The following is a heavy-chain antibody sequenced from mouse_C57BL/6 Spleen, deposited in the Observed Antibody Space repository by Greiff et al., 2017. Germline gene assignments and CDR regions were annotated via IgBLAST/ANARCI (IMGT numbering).Heavy chain of an antibody. CDR2: IYPRSGNT. J-gene: IGHJ3*01. V-gene: IGHV1-81*01. D-gene: IGHD1-1*01. CDR3: ARESYYYGSSPAWFAY. CDR1: GYTFTSYG. Sequence: QVQLQQSGAELARPGASVKLSCKASGYTFTSYGISWVKQRTGQGLEWIGEIYPRSGNTYYNEKFKGKATLTADKSSSTAYMELRSLTSEDSAVDFCARESYYYGSSPAWFAYWGQGTLVTVSA.